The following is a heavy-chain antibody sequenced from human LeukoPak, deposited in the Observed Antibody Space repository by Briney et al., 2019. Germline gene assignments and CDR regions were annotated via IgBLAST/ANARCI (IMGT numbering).Heavy chain of an antibody. CDR1: GFTFSSYW. J-gene: IGHJ2*01. V-gene: IGHV3-74*01. Sequence: TGGSLRLSCAASGFTFSSYWMHWVRHAPGKGLVWVSRINSDGSSTSYADSVKGRFTISRDNAKNTLYLQMNSLRAEDPAVYYCARESVTMIVVVIPDWYFDLWGRGTLVTVSS. CDR2: INSDGSST. D-gene: IGHD3-22*01. CDR3: ARESVTMIVVVIPDWYFDL.